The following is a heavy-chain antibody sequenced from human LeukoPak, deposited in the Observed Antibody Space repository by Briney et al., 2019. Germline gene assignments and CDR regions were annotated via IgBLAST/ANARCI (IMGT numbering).Heavy chain of an antibody. D-gene: IGHD2-15*01. CDR1: GFTFSTFG. V-gene: IGHV3-30*03. Sequence: PGGSLRLSCAASGFTFSTFGMHWVRQAPGKGLEWVAVIAYDGSNIYYADSVKGRFTISRDNSKNTLYLQMNSLRAEDTAVYYCARDSGLNYWGQGTLVTVSS. CDR3: ARDSGLNY. J-gene: IGHJ4*02. CDR2: IAYDGSNI.